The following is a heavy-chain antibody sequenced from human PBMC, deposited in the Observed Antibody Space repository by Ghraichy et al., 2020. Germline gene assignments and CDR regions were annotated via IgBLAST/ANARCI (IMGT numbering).Heavy chain of an antibody. J-gene: IGHJ4*02. D-gene: IGHD3-3*01. CDR1: GGSISSYY. CDR2: IYYSGST. CDR3: ARDGAGGDFWSGYSQAAQYYFDY. Sequence: SETLSLTCTVSGGSISSYYWSWIRQPPGKGLEWIGYIYYSGSTNYNPSLKSRVTISVDTSKNQFSLKLSSVTAADTAVYYCARDGAGGDFWSGYSQAAQYYFDYWGQGTLVTVSS. V-gene: IGHV4-59*01.